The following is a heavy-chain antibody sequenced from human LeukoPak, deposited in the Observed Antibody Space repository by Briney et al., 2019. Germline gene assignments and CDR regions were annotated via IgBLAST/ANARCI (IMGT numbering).Heavy chain of an antibody. D-gene: IGHD3-16*02. CDR1: GFTFTNAW. J-gene: IGHJ4*02. V-gene: IGHV3-30*02. Sequence: GGSLRLSCAASGFTFTNAWMSWVRQAPGKGLEWVTFIRYDGSNKYYADSVKGRFTISRDNSKNTLNLHMNSLRAEDTAVYYCAKWDRIMITFGGVIVRWGQGTLVTVSS. CDR2: IRYDGSNK. CDR3: AKWDRIMITFGGVIVR.